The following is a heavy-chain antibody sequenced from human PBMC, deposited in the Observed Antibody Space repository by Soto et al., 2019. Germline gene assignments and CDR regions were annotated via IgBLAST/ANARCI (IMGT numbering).Heavy chain of an antibody. J-gene: IGHJ4*02. CDR2: IYYSGST. D-gene: IGHD3-3*01. V-gene: IGHV4-39*01. CDR3: ATRNSDVLRFLEWSYFDY. Sequence: EXLSLTCTVSGGSISSSSYYWGWIRQPPGKGLEWIGSIYYSGSTYYNPSLKSRVTISVDTSKNQFSLKLSSVTAADTAVYYCATRNSDVLRFLEWSYFDYWGQGTLVTVSS. CDR1: GGSISSSSYY.